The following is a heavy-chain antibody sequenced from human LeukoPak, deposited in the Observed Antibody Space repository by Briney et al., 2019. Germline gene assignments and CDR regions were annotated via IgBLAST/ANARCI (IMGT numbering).Heavy chain of an antibody. Sequence: GGSLRLSCAASGFTFSSYAMSWVRQAPGKGLEWVSAISGSGGSTYYADSVKGRFSISRDNSKNTLYLQMNSLRAEDTAVYYCVRDSGSYGLSADNWGERTPVTVSP. CDR2: ISGSGGST. CDR1: GFTFSSYA. J-gene: IGHJ4*02. D-gene: IGHD1-26*01. CDR3: VRDSGSYGLSADN. V-gene: IGHV3-23*01.